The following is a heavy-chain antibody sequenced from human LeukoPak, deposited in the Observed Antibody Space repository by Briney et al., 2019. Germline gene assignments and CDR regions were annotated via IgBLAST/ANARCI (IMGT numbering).Heavy chain of an antibody. V-gene: IGHV1-2*02. CDR3: ARVRGYG. D-gene: IGHD2-15*01. CDR1: GNTFTDYY. Sequence: ASVKVSCKASGNTFTDYYMHWVRQAPGQGLEWMGWVSPDNGDTNYAQKFQGRATMTRDTSIRTVFMELSRLTSDDTAFYYCARVRGYGWGQGTLVTVSS. J-gene: IGHJ4*02. CDR2: VSPDNGDT.